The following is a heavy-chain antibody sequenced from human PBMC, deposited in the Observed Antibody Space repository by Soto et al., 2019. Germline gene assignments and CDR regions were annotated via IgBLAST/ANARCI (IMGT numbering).Heavy chain of an antibody. CDR3: VRVVAISGYPDN. CDR1: GGTFSSYA. D-gene: IGHD5-12*01. Sequence: QVQLVQSGAEVRQPASSVKVSWKTSGGTFSSYAISWVRQAPGQGLEWMGGIVPIVDTSTYAQKFQGRVTITADLSTSTVYLELSSLRSDDTAVYYCVRVVAISGYPDNWGQGTLVTVSS. CDR2: IVPIVDTS. V-gene: IGHV1-69*12. J-gene: IGHJ4*02.